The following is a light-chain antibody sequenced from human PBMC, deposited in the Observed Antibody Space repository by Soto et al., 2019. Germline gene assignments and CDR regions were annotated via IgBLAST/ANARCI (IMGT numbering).Light chain of an antibody. Sequence: EIVLTQSPGTLSLSPGERAALSCRASESVSDGSLAWYQQKSGQAPRPLIYGASSRATGIPDRFSGSGSGTDFTLTLSRLEPEDFAVYSCQQYGTSPPRFGQGTKVEIK. CDR3: QQYGTSPPR. V-gene: IGKV3-20*01. CDR2: GAS. CDR1: ESVSDGS. J-gene: IGKJ1*01.